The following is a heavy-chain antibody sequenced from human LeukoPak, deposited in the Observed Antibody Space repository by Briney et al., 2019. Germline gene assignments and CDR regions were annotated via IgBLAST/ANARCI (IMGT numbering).Heavy chain of an antibody. Sequence: GGSLKTSCKGSGYSFTSYWIGWVRRMPGKGLEWMGIIYPGDSDTRYSPSFQGQVTISADKSISTAYLQWSSLKASDTAMYYCARHSPAENIVVVPAAIFPIDYWGQGTLVTVSS. D-gene: IGHD2-2*01. J-gene: IGHJ4*02. V-gene: IGHV5-51*01. CDR1: GYSFTSYW. CDR2: IYPGDSDT. CDR3: ARHSPAENIVVVPAAIFPIDY.